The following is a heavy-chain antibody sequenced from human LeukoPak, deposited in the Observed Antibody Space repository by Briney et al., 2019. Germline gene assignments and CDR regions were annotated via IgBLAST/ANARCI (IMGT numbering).Heavy chain of an antibody. J-gene: IGHJ6*02. Sequence: GASVKVSCKASGGTFSSYAISWVRQAPGQGLEWMGGIIPIFGTANHAQKFQGRVTITADESTSTAYMELSSLRSEDTAVYYCARLPLTGYSRGYYYGMDVWGRGTTVTVSS. D-gene: IGHD3-9*01. CDR2: IIPIFGTA. CDR1: GGTFSSYA. CDR3: ARLPLTGYSRGYYYGMDV. V-gene: IGHV1-69*13.